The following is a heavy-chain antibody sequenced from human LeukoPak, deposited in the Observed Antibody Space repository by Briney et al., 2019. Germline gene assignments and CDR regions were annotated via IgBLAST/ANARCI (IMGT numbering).Heavy chain of an antibody. J-gene: IGHJ4*02. V-gene: IGHV6-1*01. Sequence: SQTLSLTCATSGDSLSSNSAAWNWIRQSPSRGLGWLGRTYYRSKWFNDYAVSVKGRITINPDTSKNQFSLQLNSVTPEDTAVYCCASNYYDSSGYCYTDYWGQGTLVTVSS. CDR2: TYYRSKWFN. D-gene: IGHD3-22*01. CDR3: ASNYYDSSGYCYTDY. CDR1: GDSLSSNSAA.